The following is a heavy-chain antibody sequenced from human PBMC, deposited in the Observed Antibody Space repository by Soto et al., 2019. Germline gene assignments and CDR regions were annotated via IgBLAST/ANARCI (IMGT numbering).Heavy chain of an antibody. CDR3: AREAGPDRWFDP. CDR2: ISTSGTT. D-gene: IGHD6-19*01. Sequence: QVQLQESGPGLVEPSETLSLTCTVSGASISSYFWTWIRQPAGKGLDWIGRISTSGTTNYNPSLKSRVTMSVDTSQHHFSLHLSSVTAADTAVYYCAREAGPDRWFDPWGQGTLGTVSS. J-gene: IGHJ5*02. V-gene: IGHV4-4*07. CDR1: GASISSYF.